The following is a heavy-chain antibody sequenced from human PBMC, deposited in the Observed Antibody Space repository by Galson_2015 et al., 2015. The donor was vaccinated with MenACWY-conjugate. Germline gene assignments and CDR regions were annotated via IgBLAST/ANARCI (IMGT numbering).Heavy chain of an antibody. CDR3: ATGRDSSGYYYSNEWYFDY. CDR2: FDPEDGET. Sequence: SVKVSCKVSGYTLTELSMHWVRQAPGKGLEWMGGFDPEDGETIYAQKFQGRVTMTEDTSTDTAYMELSSLRSEDTAVYYCATGRDSSGYYYSNEWYFDYWGQGTLVTVSS. D-gene: IGHD3-22*01. V-gene: IGHV1-24*01. J-gene: IGHJ4*02. CDR1: GYTLTELS.